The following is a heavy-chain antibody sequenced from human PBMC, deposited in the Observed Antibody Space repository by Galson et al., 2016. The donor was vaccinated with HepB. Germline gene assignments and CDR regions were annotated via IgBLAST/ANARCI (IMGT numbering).Heavy chain of an antibody. J-gene: IGHJ5*02. CDR2: IFHTGHT. V-gene: IGHV4-4*02. CDR1: GGSISKPYW. Sequence: TLSLTCAVSGGSISKPYWWTWVRQPPGKTLEWIGEIFHTGHTDYNPSLKSRVTISVDKSKNHFSLKLTSVTAADTAVYYCARDPRTNCSGGSCYKWFDPWGQGTLVTVSS. D-gene: IGHD2-15*01. CDR3: ARDPRTNCSGGSCYKWFDP.